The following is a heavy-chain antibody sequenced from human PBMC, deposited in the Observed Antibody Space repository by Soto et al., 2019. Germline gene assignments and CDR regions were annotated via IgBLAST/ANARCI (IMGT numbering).Heavy chain of an antibody. V-gene: IGHV4-39*01. CDR3: ARHKVLRYSYGRYYFDY. Sequence: SETLSLTCTVSGGSISSSSYYWGWIRQPPGKGLEWIGSIYYSGSTYYNPSLKSRVTMSVDTSKNQFSLKLSSVTAADTAVYYCARHKVLRYSYGRYYFDYWGQGTLVTVSS. CDR2: IYYSGST. CDR1: GGSISSSSYY. D-gene: IGHD5-18*01. J-gene: IGHJ4*02.